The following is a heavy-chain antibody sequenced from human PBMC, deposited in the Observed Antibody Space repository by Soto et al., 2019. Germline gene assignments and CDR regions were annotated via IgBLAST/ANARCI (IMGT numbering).Heavy chain of an antibody. J-gene: IGHJ5*02. CDR1: GGSFSGYY. D-gene: IGHD3-10*01. CDR3: ARGNDGSGSSNWFDP. CDR2: INHSGST. Sequence: QVQLQQWGAGLLKPSETLSLTCAVYGGSFSGYYWSWIRQPPGKGLEWIGEINHSGSTNYNPSLKRRVTISVNTSKNQVSRKLSSVTAADTAVYYCARGNDGSGSSNWFDPWGQGTLVTVSS. V-gene: IGHV4-34*01.